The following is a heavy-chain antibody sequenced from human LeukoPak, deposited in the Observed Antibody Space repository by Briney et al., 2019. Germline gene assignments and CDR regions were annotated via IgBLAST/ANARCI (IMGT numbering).Heavy chain of an antibody. V-gene: IGHV3-30*02. CDR3: AKGQRRTGMFYYDSSGYFILDI. J-gene: IGHJ3*02. D-gene: IGHD3-22*01. CDR1: GFTFSSYG. Sequence: PGGSLRLSCAASGFTFSSYGMHWVRQAPGKGPEWVAFIRYDGSNKYYADSVKGRFTISRDNSKNTLYLQMNSLRAEDTAVYYCAKGQRRTGMFYYDSSGYFILDIWGQGTMVTVSS. CDR2: IRYDGSNK.